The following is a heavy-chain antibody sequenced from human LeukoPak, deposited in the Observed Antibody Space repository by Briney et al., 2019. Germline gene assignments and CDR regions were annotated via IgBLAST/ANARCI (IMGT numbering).Heavy chain of an antibody. D-gene: IGHD1-26*01. Sequence: GGSLRLSCAASGFTFRTYWMAWVRQAPGKGLEGVANIKGDESARHQADSVKGRFTISRDNAQNSVYLQMSSLRGEDTAVYYCARDVGGSLDYWGQGTLVTVSS. CDR2: IKGDESAR. J-gene: IGHJ4*02. CDR1: GFTFRTYW. CDR3: ARDVGGSLDY. V-gene: IGHV3-7*01.